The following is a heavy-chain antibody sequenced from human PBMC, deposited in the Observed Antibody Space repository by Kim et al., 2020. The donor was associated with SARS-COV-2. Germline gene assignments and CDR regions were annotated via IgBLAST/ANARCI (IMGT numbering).Heavy chain of an antibody. CDR2: INPSGGST. J-gene: IGHJ6*02. CDR1: GYTFTSYY. V-gene: IGHV1-46*01. CDR3: ARAQVGNIGYVWGSSRHNYYCGMDV. Sequence: ASVKVSCKASGYTFTSYYMHWVRQAPGQGLEWMGLINPSGGSTSYAQKFQGRVTMTRDTSTSTVYMELSSLRSEDTAVYYCARAQVGNIGYVWGSSRHNYYCGMDVWGQGTTVTVSS. D-gene: IGHD3-16*02.